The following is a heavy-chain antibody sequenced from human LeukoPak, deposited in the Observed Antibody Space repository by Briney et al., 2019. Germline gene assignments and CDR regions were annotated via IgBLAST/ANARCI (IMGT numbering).Heavy chain of an antibody. D-gene: IGHD3-10*01. J-gene: IGHJ4*02. V-gene: IGHV3-11*04. Sequence: GGSLRLSCAASEFTFSDYYMSWIRQAPGKGLEWVSFIIRSGTTKYYADSVKGRFTISRDNAKNTLYLQMNSLRTEDSALYYCVVDLSGSADYWGQGTLVTVSS. CDR2: IIRSGTTK. CDR1: EFTFSDYY. CDR3: VVDLSGSADY.